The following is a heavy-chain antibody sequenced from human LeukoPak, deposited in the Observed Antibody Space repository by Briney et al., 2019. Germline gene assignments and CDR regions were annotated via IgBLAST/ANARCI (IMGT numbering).Heavy chain of an antibody. D-gene: IGHD3-16*01. V-gene: IGHV3-23*01. J-gene: IGHJ4*02. CDR2: IGGSNANSRT. CDR3: AKEWGCSLAEN. CDR1: GFRLCNYP. Sequence: PGESLSLSCAASGFRLCNYPMSSVPQAPGKGLGWVSLIGGSNANSRTHSADSVKGRVTISRDNSKSTLYLQMNSLRPEDTAAYYCAKEWGCSLAENWGQGTLVSVS.